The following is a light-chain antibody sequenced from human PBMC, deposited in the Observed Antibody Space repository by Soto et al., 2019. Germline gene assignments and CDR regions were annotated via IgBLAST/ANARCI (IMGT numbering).Light chain of an antibody. J-gene: IGLJ2*01. CDR1: SSDVGGYNY. CDR3: SSFAGNNNLV. CDR2: EVS. V-gene: IGLV2-8*01. Sequence: QSALTQPPSASGSPGQSVTISCTGTSSDVGGYNYVSWYQQHPGKAPKLMISEVSKRPSGXPXXXSGSKSGNTASLTVSGXXAEDXXDYYCSSFAGNNNLVFGGGTKLTVL.